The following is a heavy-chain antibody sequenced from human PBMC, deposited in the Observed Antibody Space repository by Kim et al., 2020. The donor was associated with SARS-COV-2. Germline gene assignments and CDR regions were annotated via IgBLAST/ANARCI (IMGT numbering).Heavy chain of an antibody. V-gene: IGHV3-30*07. J-gene: IGHJ3*02. D-gene: IGHD3-22*01. CDR3: ARGGLDDSSGYYSDALDI. Sequence: KGRFTNSRDHSKNTLYLKMNSLRAEDTAVYYCARGGLDDSSGYYSDALDIWGQGTMVTVSS.